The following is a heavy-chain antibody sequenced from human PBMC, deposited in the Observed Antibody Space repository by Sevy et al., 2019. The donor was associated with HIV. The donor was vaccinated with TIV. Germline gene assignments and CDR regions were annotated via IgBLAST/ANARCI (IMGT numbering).Heavy chain of an antibody. V-gene: IGHV4-61*01. CDR3: ARADSIAVAGTLDY. D-gene: IGHD6-19*01. J-gene: IGHJ4*02. CDR1: GGSVCSGSYY. CDR2: ISYSRST. Sequence: SETLSLTCAVSGGSVCSGSYYWSWIRQPPGKGLEWIGYISYSRSTNYNPSLKSRVTISVDTSKNQFSLKLSSVTAADTAVYYCARADSIAVAGTLDYWGQGTLVTVSS.